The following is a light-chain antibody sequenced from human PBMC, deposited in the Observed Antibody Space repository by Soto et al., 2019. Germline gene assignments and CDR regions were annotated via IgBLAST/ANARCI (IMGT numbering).Light chain of an antibody. Sequence: EIVLTQSPGTLSLSPGEIATLSCRSIQSVSASYLAWYQQKRGQAPRLLVYGASSRAAGIPDRFSGSGSGTDFTLIISRLEPEDFEVYYCQQYSTSSWTFGQGTKVDIK. CDR2: GAS. V-gene: IGKV3-20*01. CDR3: QQYSTSSWT. CDR1: QSVSASY. J-gene: IGKJ1*01.